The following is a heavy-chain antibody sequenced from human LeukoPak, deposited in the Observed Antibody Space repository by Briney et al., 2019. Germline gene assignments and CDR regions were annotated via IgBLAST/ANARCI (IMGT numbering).Heavy chain of an antibody. CDR3: ARVYSGYLDY. D-gene: IGHD5-12*01. Sequence: GGSLRLSCAASGFTFSSYAMSWVRQAPGKGLEWVANIKQDGSEKYYVDSVKGRFTISRDNAKNSLYLQMNSLRAEDTAVYYCARVYSGYLDYWGQGTLVTVSS. J-gene: IGHJ4*02. CDR2: IKQDGSEK. V-gene: IGHV3-7*01. CDR1: GFTFSSYA.